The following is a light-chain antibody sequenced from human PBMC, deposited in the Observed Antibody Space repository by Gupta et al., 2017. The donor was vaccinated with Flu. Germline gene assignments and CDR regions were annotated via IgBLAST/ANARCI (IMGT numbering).Light chain of an antibody. Sequence: SYVLPQLPSVSVATAETVTTPCGATKIGTENVHRYQLRPGPAPVLFVYDDSARPSGIPELFSGSNSGDTATMTISGVEDEDEDDYYCQEWESSGDWVFGGGTKLTVL. CDR3: QEWESSGDWV. V-gene: IGLV3-21*02. CDR2: DDS. CDR1: KIGTEN. J-gene: IGLJ3*02.